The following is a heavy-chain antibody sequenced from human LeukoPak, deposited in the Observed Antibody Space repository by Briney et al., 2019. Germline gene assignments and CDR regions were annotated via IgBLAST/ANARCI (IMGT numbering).Heavy chain of an antibody. CDR3: ARESILLPPGAFDI. Sequence: SETLSLTCTVSGGSISSYYWSWIRQPPGKGLEWIGHIYYSGSTNYNPSLKSRVTISVDTSKNQFSLKLSSVTAADTAVYYCARESILLPPGAFDIWGQGTMVTVSS. D-gene: IGHD3-10*01. CDR1: GGSISSYY. CDR2: IYYSGST. V-gene: IGHV4-59*01. J-gene: IGHJ3*02.